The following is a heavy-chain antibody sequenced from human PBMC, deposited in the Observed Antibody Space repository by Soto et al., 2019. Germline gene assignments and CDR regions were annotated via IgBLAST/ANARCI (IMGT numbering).Heavy chain of an antibody. CDR1: GGSISSGGYY. J-gene: IGHJ6*02. CDR3: ARETCSSTSCYRRAYYYYGMDV. D-gene: IGHD2-2*02. CDR2: IYYSGST. Sequence: TLSLTCTVSGGSISSGGYYWSWIRQHPGKGLEWIGYIYYSGSTYYNPSLKSRVTISVDTSKNQFSLKLSPVTAADTAVYYCARETCSSTSCYRRAYYYYGMDVWGQGTTVTVS. V-gene: IGHV4-31*02.